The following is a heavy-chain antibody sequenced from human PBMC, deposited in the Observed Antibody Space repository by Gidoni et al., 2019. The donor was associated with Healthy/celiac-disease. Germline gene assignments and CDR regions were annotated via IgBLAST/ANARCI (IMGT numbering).Heavy chain of an antibody. V-gene: IGHV3-30-3*01. CDR2: ISYDGSNK. Sequence: QVQLVASGGGVVQPGRSLRLSCAAPGFTFSTYAMHWVRQAPGKGLEWVAVISYDGSNKYCADSVKGRFTISRDNSKNTLYLQMNSLRAEDTAVYYCAREAAAYFDYWGQGTLVTVSS. CDR1: GFTFSTYA. CDR3: AREAAAYFDY. D-gene: IGHD6-13*01. J-gene: IGHJ4*02.